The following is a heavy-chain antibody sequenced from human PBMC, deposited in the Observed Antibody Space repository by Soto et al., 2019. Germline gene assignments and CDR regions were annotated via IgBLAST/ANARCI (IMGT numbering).Heavy chain of an antibody. CDR1: GGSFSGYY. J-gene: IGHJ5*02. V-gene: IGHV4-34*01. Sequence: PSETLSLTCTSYGGSFSGYYWSWIRQPPGKGLEWIGEINHSGSPNYNPSLKSRVTISVDTSKNQFSLKLSSVTVADTAVYYCARVTGPWGQGTLVPVSS. CDR3: ARVTGP. CDR2: INHSGSP.